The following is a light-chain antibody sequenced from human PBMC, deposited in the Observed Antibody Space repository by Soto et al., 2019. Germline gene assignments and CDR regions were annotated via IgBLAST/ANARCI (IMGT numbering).Light chain of an antibody. V-gene: IGKV3-15*01. CDR1: QSVSSN. CDR3: QQYGSSGT. J-gene: IGKJ1*01. Sequence: RVMPHAPPTLSVSPVQRATLSSRASQSVSSNLAWYEENPGAATRLLISGASTRATGIPARFSGSGSGTDFPLTISRLAHEDSAVYYCQQYGSSGTFGQGTKVDIK. CDR2: GAS.